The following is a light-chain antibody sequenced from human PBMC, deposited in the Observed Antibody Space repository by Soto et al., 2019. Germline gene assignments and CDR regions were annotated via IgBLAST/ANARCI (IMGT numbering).Light chain of an antibody. CDR3: HQRSNWHSLT. CDR1: QGVSSY. V-gene: IGKV3D-11*01. Sequence: EIVLTQSPATLSLSPGERATLSCRAGQGVSSYLAWYQQKPGQAPRLLIYDASNRATGIPARFSGSGPGTDFTLTISSIEPEDFAVYYCHQRSNWHSLTFGDGAKVDIK. J-gene: IGKJ3*01. CDR2: DAS.